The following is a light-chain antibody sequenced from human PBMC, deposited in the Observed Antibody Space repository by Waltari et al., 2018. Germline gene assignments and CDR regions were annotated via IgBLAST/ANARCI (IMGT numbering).Light chain of an antibody. CDR2: GAS. V-gene: IGKV3-15*01. CDR1: QSVSSN. Sequence: EIVMTQSPATLSVSQGERVTLSCRASQSVSSNLAWYQQKPGQAPRLLIYGASTRATGIPARFSGSGSGTEFTLTISSMQSEDFAVYYCQHYNNWLRKTFGQGTKVEIK. CDR3: QHYNNWLRKT. J-gene: IGKJ1*01.